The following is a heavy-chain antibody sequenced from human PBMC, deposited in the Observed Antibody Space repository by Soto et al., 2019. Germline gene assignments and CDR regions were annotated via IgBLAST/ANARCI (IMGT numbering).Heavy chain of an antibody. V-gene: IGHV4-31*03. D-gene: IGHD3-22*01. CDR1: GDSISRIDYY. Sequence: SETLSLTCSVSGDSISRIDYYWTWIRQHPEKGLEWIGNIYFRGNTYYSPSLESRLTISVDTSKNQFSLKLTSVTAADTAVYYCAREGGSYDSGGYLIRGAFDIWGQGTMVT. CDR2: IYFRGNT. CDR3: AREGGSYDSGGYLIRGAFDI. J-gene: IGHJ3*02.